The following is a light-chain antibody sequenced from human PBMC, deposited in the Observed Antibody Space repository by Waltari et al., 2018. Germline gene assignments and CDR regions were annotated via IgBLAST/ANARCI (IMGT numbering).Light chain of an antibody. J-gene: IGLJ1*01. CDR1: SSDVGGYNY. V-gene: IGLV2-8*01. Sequence: QSALTQPPSASGSPGQSVTISCTGTSSDVGGYNYVTWYQQYPGKAPKLIIYEVTKRPSGVPERFSGSKSDNTASLTVSGLQAEDEADYYCSSYAGSTNFYVFGTGTKVTVL. CDR3: SSYAGSTNFYV. CDR2: EVT.